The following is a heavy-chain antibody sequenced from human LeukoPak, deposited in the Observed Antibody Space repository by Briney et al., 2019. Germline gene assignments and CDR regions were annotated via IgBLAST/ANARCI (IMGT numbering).Heavy chain of an antibody. Sequence: GRSLRLSCAASGFTFSSYGMHWVRQAPGNGLEGVAVIWYDGSNKYYADSVKGRFTISRDNSKNTLYLQMNSLRAEDTAVYYCARARATTVVTPTGYWGQGTLVTVSS. J-gene: IGHJ4*02. V-gene: IGHV3-33*01. CDR2: IWYDGSNK. CDR1: GFTFSSYG. CDR3: ARARATTVVTPTGY. D-gene: IGHD4-23*01.